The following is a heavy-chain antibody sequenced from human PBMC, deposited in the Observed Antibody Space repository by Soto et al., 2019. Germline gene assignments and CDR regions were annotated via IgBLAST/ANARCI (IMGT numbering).Heavy chain of an antibody. D-gene: IGHD6-6*01. CDR1: GGTFSSYA. J-gene: IGHJ3*02. Sequence: ASVKVSCKASGGTFSSYAISWVRQAPGQGLEWMGGIIPIFGTANYAQKFQGRVTITADESTSTAYMELSSLRSEDTAVYYCARGRYSSSFRAFDIWGQGTMVTASS. CDR2: IIPIFGTA. CDR3: ARGRYSSSFRAFDI. V-gene: IGHV1-69*13.